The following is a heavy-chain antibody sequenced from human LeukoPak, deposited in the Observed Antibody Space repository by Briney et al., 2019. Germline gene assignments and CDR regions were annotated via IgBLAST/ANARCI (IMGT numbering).Heavy chain of an antibody. J-gene: IGHJ4*02. CDR3: AKATRGGATRGYFDY. V-gene: IGHV3-23*01. CDR1: RFTFSSYA. CDR2: ISDSGGST. D-gene: IGHD1-26*01. Sequence: PGGSLRLSCAASRFTFSSYAMSWVRQAPGKGLEWVSGISDSGGSTYYADSVKGRFTISRDNSKNTLYVQMNSLRAEDTAVYYCAKATRGGATRGYFDYWGQGTLVTVSS.